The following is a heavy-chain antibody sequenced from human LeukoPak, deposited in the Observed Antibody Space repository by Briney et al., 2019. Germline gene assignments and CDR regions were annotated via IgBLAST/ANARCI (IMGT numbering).Heavy chain of an antibody. V-gene: IGHV4-4*07. CDR3: ARGTFDSSGYYLFDY. Sequence: SETLSLTCTVSGGSISTNYWSWIRQPAGKGLEWIGRIYNSGNTNYSPSLESRVTMSADTSKNRISLKLSSVTAADTAVYYCARGTFDSSGYYLFDYWGQGTLVTVSS. J-gene: IGHJ4*02. CDR1: GGSISTNY. D-gene: IGHD3-22*01. CDR2: IYNSGNT.